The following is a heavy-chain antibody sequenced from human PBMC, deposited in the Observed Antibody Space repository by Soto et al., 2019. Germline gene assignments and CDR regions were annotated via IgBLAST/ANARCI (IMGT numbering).Heavy chain of an antibody. CDR1: GGSISSSSYY. Sequence: SETLSLTCTVSGGSISSSSYYWGWIRQPPGKGLEWIGSIYYSGSTNYNPSLKSRVTISVDTSKNQFSLKLSSVTAADTAVYYCARVSLYYDFWSGPRDYYYYMDVWGKGTTVTVSS. CDR3: ARVSLYYDFWSGPRDYYYYMDV. D-gene: IGHD3-3*01. CDR2: IYYSGST. V-gene: IGHV4-39*07. J-gene: IGHJ6*03.